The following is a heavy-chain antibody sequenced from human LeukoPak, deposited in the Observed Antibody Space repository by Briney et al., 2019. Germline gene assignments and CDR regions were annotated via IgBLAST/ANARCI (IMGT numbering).Heavy chain of an antibody. J-gene: IGHJ3*01. CDR3: ARTFYDTLDSDAFDF. D-gene: IGHD2/OR15-2a*01. CDR1: GYTFTSYY. Sequence: ASVKVSCKASGYTFTSYYMHWVRQAPGQGLEWMGILNPNGGSTSYAQKFQDRVTMTRDTSTSTVYMELSRLRSDDTAVYYCARTFYDTLDSDAFDFWGQGTMVIVSS. CDR2: LNPNGGST. V-gene: IGHV1-46*01.